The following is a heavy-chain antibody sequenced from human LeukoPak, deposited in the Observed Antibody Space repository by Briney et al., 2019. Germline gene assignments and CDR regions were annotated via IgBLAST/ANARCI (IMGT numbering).Heavy chain of an antibody. CDR2: IYSSGST. J-gene: IGHJ4*02. CDR1: GGSISSYH. V-gene: IGHV4-4*07. Sequence: SEILSLTCTVSGGSISSYHWSWIRQPAGKGLEWIGRIYSSGSTNHNPSLKSRVTMSVDTSKNQFSLKLSSVTAADTAVYYCARGGIAVGGSDYWGRGTLVTVSS. CDR3: ARGGIAVGGSDY. D-gene: IGHD6-13*01.